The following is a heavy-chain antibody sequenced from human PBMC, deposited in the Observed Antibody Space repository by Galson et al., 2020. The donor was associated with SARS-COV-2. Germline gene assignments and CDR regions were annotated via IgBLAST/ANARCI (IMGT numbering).Heavy chain of an antibody. V-gene: IGHV1-18*01. D-gene: IGHD3-10*01. J-gene: IGHJ6*02. CDR3: ARDKGEGVLLWFGELLDV. CDR2: ISAYNGNT. Sequence: ASVKVSCKASGYTFTSYGISWVRQAPGQGLEWMGWISAYNGNTNYAQKLQGRVTMTTDTSTSTAYMELRSLRSDDTAMYYCARDKGEGVLLWFGELLDVWGQGTTVTVSS. CDR1: GYTFTSYG.